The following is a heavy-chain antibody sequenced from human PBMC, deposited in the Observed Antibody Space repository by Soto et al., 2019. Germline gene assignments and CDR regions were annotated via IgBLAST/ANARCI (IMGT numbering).Heavy chain of an antibody. V-gene: IGHV4-31*03. CDR2: ISYGGST. CDR3: SRGILV. Sequence: QVQLQESGPGLVKPSQTLSLTCTVSGGSINSGGYCWSWIRQHPGKGLDWIGCISYGGSTSYNPSLKSRVTISVDPSKNQFALKLSSVTAADTAVYYCSRGILVRGQGTLITVSS. D-gene: IGHD6-6*01. CDR1: GGSINSGGYC. J-gene: IGHJ4*02.